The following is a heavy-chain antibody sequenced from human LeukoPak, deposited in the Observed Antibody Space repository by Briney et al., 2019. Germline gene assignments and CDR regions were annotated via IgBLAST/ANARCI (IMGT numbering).Heavy chain of an antibody. J-gene: IGHJ4*02. CDR1: GFVFSDYY. Sequence: GEPLRLSCAASGFVFSDYYMSWVRQAPGKGLEWVSSISASGSYIYYADSLKGRFTISRDNTKNSLYLQMNSLRAGDTAVYYCARDSPGTTASDYWGQGTLVTVSS. D-gene: IGHD1-1*01. CDR2: ISASGSYI. CDR3: ARDSPGTTASDY. V-gene: IGHV3-69-1*01.